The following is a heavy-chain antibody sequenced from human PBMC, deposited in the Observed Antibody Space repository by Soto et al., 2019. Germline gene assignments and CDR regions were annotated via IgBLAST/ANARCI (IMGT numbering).Heavy chain of an antibody. V-gene: IGHV3-30-3*01. D-gene: IGHD4-17*01. J-gene: IGHJ4*02. CDR3: ARGVRSWATVTIDY. CDR1: GFTVSSNY. CDR2: ISYDGSNK. Sequence: VQVVESGGGLIQPGGSLRLSCAASGFTVSSNYMSWVRQAPGKGLEWVAVISYDGSNKYYADSVKGRFTISRDNSKNTLYLQMNSLRAEDTAVYYCARGVRSWATVTIDYWGQGTLVTVSS.